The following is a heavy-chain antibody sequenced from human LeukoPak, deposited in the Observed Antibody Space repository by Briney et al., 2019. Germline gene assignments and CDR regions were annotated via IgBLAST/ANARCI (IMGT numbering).Heavy chain of an antibody. CDR3: ARKGSSSFDIYYFDY. D-gene: IGHD6-6*01. CDR2: IWYDGSNK. V-gene: IGHV3-33*01. CDR1: GFTFSSYG. Sequence: GGSLRLSCAASGFTFSSYGMHWVRQAPGKGLEWVAVIWYDGSNKYYADSVKGRFTISRDNSKNTLYLQMNSLRAEDTAVYYCARKGSSSFDIYYFDYWGQGTLVTVSS. J-gene: IGHJ4*02.